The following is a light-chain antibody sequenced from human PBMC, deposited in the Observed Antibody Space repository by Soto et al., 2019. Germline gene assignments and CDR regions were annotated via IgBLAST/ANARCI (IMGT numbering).Light chain of an antibody. CDR2: KAS. V-gene: IGKV1-5*03. CDR3: QQYNSYSWT. J-gene: IGKJ1*01. Sequence: EIQITQSPSTVSASVGDRVTITCRASQSISSWLAWYQQKPGKAPKLLIYKASSLESGVPSRFSGSGSGTEFTLTISSLQPDDFATYYCQQYNSYSWTFGQGTKVDI. CDR1: QSISSW.